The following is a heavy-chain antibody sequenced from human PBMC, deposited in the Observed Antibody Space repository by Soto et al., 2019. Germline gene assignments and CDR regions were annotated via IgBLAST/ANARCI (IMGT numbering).Heavy chain of an antibody. CDR3: ARGRGFMSRNALDL. V-gene: IGHV4-34*01. CDR1: GGSFRGYY. CDR2: INHSGSR. Sequence: QVQLQRWGAGLLRPSETLSLTCAVYGGSFRGYYWTWLRQSPGRGLEWIGEINHSGSRNSNPSLKSRLTISVDTSRTQFSMYLTSVTAADAAVYYCARGRGFMSRNALDLWGQGTRVIVSS. J-gene: IGHJ3*01.